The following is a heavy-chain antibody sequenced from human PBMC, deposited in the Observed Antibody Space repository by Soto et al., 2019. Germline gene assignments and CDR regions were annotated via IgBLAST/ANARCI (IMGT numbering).Heavy chain of an antibody. CDR2: ISYDGSNK. Sequence: PVGSLRLSCAASGFTFSSYAMHWVRQAPGKGLEWVAVISYDGSNKYYADSVKGRFTISRDNSKNTLYLQMNSLRAEDTAVYYCARSPHLLEWLPLGYYYYGMDVWGQGTTVTVSS. CDR1: GFTFSSYA. D-gene: IGHD3-3*01. V-gene: IGHV3-30-3*01. CDR3: ARSPHLLEWLPLGYYYYGMDV. J-gene: IGHJ6*02.